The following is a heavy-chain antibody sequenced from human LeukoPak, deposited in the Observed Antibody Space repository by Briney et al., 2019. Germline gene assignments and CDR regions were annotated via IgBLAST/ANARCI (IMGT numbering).Heavy chain of an antibody. Sequence: KPSETLSLTCTVSGGSISSSSYYWGWIRQPPGKGLEWIGSIYYSGSTYYNPSLKSRVTISVDTSKNQFSLKLSSVTAADTAVYYCARQAIGYCSSTSCPPYYFDYWGQETLVTVSS. V-gene: IGHV4-39*01. D-gene: IGHD2-2*01. CDR3: ARQAIGYCSSTSCPPYYFDY. CDR2: IYYSGST. CDR1: GGSISSSSYY. J-gene: IGHJ4*02.